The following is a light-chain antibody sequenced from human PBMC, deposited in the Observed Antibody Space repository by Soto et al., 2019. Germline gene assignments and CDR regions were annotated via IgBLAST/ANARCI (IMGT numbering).Light chain of an antibody. CDR2: EGS. CDR1: SSDVGSYNL. Sequence: QSALTQPASVSGSPGQSITISCTGTSSDVGSYNLVSWYQQHPGKAPKLMIYEGSKRPSGVSNRFSGSKSGNTASLTISGLQAKDEADYYCCSYAGSSTFLFGTGTKLTVL. V-gene: IGLV2-23*01. J-gene: IGLJ1*01. CDR3: CSYAGSSTFL.